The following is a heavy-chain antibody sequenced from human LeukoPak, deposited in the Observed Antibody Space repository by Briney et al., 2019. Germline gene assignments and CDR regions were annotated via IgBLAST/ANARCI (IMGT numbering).Heavy chain of an antibody. CDR3: ARESIAVAGAPFDY. CDR1: GYTFSSFE. V-gene: IGHV3-48*03. J-gene: IGHJ4*02. CDR2: IISGSTI. D-gene: IGHD6-19*01. Sequence: RGSLRLSCVASGYTFSSFEINWVRQAPGRGLEWVSYIISGSTISDADSVKGRFTISRDNAKNSLYLQMNSLGAEDTAVYYCARESIAVAGAPFDYWGQGTLVTVSS.